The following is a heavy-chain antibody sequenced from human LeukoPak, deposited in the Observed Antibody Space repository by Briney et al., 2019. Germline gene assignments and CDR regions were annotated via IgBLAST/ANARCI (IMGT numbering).Heavy chain of an antibody. D-gene: IGHD1-26*01. CDR1: GGSISSYY. V-gene: IGHV4-59*01. CDR3: ARGGSSQPVVDY. J-gene: IGHJ4*02. CDR2: IYYSGST. Sequence: NPSETLSLTCTVSGGSISSYYWSWIRQPPGKGLEWIGYIYYSGSTNYNPSLKGRVTISVDTSKNQFSLKLSSVTAADTAVYYCARGGSSQPVVDYWGQGTLVTVSS.